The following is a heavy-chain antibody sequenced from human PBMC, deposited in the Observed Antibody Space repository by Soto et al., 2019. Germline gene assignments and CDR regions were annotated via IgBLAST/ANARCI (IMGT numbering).Heavy chain of an antibody. D-gene: IGHD3-22*01. CDR3: ATRPLLPGAP. CDR2: IYSSGST. Sequence: EVQLVESGGGLIQPGGSLRLSFAASGFTFSSNDMNWVRQAPGKGLEWVSLIYSSGSTSYADSVKGRFTISRDNSKNTLYLQMSSLRAEATAVYYCATRPLLPGAPWGQGTMVTVSS. CDR1: GFTFSSND. J-gene: IGHJ3*01. V-gene: IGHV3-53*01.